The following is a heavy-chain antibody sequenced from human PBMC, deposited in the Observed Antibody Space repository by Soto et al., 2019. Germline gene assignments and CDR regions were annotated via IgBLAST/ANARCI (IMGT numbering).Heavy chain of an antibody. CDR2: VSGSGDST. D-gene: IGHD2-2*01. J-gene: IGHJ6*03. Sequence: PGGSLSLSCAASGSTFSSYGVSWVRQAPGKGLEWLSAVSGSGDSTYYADSVKGRFTISRDNSKNTSYLQMNDLRAEDTAVYYCAKSKYCSGPNCYGGYYYMDVWGTGTPVTVS. V-gene: IGHV3-23*01. CDR3: AKSKYCSGPNCYGGYYYMDV. CDR1: GSTFSSYG.